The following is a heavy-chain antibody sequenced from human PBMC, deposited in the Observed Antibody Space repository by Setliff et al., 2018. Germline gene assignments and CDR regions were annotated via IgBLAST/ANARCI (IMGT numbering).Heavy chain of an antibody. J-gene: IGHJ3*02. CDR2: INQDGSDK. D-gene: IGHD1-26*01. V-gene: IGHV3-7*03. CDR3: IRDWGEAGSTNAFDI. Sequence: GSLRLSCAASGFTFSSYWMSWVRQAPGKGLEWVANINQDGSDKYYVDSVKGRFTIPRDNARNSLYLQMNSLRAEDTAVYYRIRDWGEAGSTNAFDIWGQGTVVTVSS. CDR1: GFTFSSYW.